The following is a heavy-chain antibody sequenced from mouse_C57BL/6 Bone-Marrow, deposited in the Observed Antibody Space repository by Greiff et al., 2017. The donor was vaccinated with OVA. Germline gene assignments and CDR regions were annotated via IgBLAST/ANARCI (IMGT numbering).Heavy chain of an antibody. Sequence: EVQGVESGGGLVKPGGSLKLSCAASGFTFSSYTMSWVRHTPEKRLEWVAAISGGGGNTYYPDSVKGRFTISRDNAKNTLYLQLSSLRSEDTALFYCARRAAWFAYWGQGTLVTVSA. CDR3: ARRAAWFAY. V-gene: IGHV5-9*01. CDR1: GFTFSSYT. J-gene: IGHJ3*01. CDR2: ISGGGGNT.